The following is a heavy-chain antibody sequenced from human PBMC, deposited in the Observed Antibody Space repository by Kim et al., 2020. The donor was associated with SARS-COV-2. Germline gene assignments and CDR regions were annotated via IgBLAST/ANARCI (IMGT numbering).Heavy chain of an antibody. Sequence: GGSLRLSCAASGFTFSSYSMNWVRQAPGKGLEWVSSISSSSSYIYYADSVKGRFTISRDNAKNSLYLQMNSLRAEDTAVYYCARDEGYSGLYYYYGMDVWGQGTTVTVSS. CDR3: ARDEGYSGLYYYYGMDV. CDR2: ISSSSSYI. CDR1: GFTFSSYS. J-gene: IGHJ6*02. V-gene: IGHV3-21*01. D-gene: IGHD5-12*01.